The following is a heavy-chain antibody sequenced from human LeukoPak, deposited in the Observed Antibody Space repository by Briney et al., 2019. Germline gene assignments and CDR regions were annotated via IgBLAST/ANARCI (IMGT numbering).Heavy chain of an antibody. CDR3: AREGSRSSFDY. CDR2: INPSGGST. CDR1: EYTFTSYS. Sequence: ASVKVSCKASEYTFTSYSMYWVRQAPGQGLEWMGIINPSGGSTSYAQKFQGRVTMTRDTSTSTVYMELSSLRSEDTAVYYCAREGSRSSFDYWGQGTLVTVSS. D-gene: IGHD1-26*01. J-gene: IGHJ4*02. V-gene: IGHV1-46*01.